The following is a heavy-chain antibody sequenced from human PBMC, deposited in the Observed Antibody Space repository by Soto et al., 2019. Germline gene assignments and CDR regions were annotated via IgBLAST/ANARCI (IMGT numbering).Heavy chain of an antibody. Sequence: QAQLVQSGAEVKKPGASVKVSCKTSGYDFFKYNMHWVRQAPGQGLEWMGVINPNGGYTRHAQKFQGRVIMTRDTSSKIVYMELSGLTSEDTAMYYCTRADSDVVILPDVRPLLDLWGQGALVTVSS. CDR3: TRADSDVVILPDVRPLLDL. V-gene: IGHV1-46*01. J-gene: IGHJ4*02. D-gene: IGHD2-2*01. CDR1: GYDFFKYN. CDR2: INPNGGYT.